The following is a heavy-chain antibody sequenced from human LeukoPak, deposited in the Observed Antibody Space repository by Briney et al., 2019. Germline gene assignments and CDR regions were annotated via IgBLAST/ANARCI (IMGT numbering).Heavy chain of an antibody. V-gene: IGHV3-23*01. Sequence: GGSLRLSCAASGFTFSSYAMSWVRQAPGKGLEWVSAISGSGGSTYYADSVKGRFTISRDNAKNSLYLQMNSLRAEDTAVYYCARVPFDMVRGVIIGIDYWGQGTLVTVSS. J-gene: IGHJ4*02. CDR1: GFTFSSYA. CDR3: ARVPFDMVRGVIIGIDY. CDR2: ISGSGGST. D-gene: IGHD3-10*01.